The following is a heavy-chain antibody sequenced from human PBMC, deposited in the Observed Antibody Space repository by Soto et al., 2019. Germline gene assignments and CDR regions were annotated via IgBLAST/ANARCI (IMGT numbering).Heavy chain of an antibody. D-gene: IGHD3-22*01. J-gene: IGHJ4*02. CDR3: AILTLAHDSSGYHIFDY. V-gene: IGHV3-23*01. CDR2: ISGSGDST. Sequence: PGGSLRLSCAASGFTFSSYAMSWVRQAPGKGLEWVSVISGSGDSTFYAESVKGRFTISRDNSKNTLYLQMNSLRAEDTAVFYCAILTLAHDSSGYHIFDYWGLGTLVTVSS. CDR1: GFTFSSYA.